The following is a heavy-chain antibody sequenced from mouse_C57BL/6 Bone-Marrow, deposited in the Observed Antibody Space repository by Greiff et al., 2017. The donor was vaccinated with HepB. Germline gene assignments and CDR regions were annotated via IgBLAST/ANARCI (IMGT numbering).Heavy chain of an antibody. CDR2: ISDGGSYT. Sequence: EVQVVESGGGLVKPGGSLKLSCAASGFTFSSYAMSWVRQTPEKRLEWVATISDGGSYTYYPDNVKGRFTISRDNAKNNLYLQMSHLKSEDTAMYYCARGEFIMDYWGQGTSVTVSS. CDR3: ARGEFIMDY. CDR1: GFTFSSYA. V-gene: IGHV5-4*01. D-gene: IGHD1-2*01. J-gene: IGHJ4*01.